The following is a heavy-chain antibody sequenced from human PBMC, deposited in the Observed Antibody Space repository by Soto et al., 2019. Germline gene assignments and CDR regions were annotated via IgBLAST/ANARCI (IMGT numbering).Heavy chain of an antibody. CDR3: AHKGPEDWPLDY. CDR1: GFSLSTSGVG. V-gene: IGHV2-5*02. Sequence: QITLKESGPTLVRPTQTLTLTCAFSGFSLSTSGVGVGWIRQPPGKALEWLAVIYWDDSKHYSPSLRSRLTITTDASTNQVVLTMTHMDPMDTGTYYCAHKGPEDWPLDYWGQGTLVTVSS. J-gene: IGHJ4*02. D-gene: IGHD3-9*01. CDR2: IYWDDSK.